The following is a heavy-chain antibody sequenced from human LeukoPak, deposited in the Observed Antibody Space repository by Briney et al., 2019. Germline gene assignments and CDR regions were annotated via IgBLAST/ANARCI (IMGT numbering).Heavy chain of an antibody. J-gene: IGHJ3*02. CDR2: IYPGDSDT. D-gene: IGHD1-26*01. CDR3: ARRGALVGVTEILYAFDI. CDR1: GYSFTSYW. Sequence: GESLKIPCKGSGYSFTSYWIGWVRQMPGKGLEWMGIIYPGDSDTRYSPSFQGQVTISADKSISTAYLQWSSLKASDTAMYYCARRGALVGVTEILYAFDIWGQGTMVTVSS. V-gene: IGHV5-51*01.